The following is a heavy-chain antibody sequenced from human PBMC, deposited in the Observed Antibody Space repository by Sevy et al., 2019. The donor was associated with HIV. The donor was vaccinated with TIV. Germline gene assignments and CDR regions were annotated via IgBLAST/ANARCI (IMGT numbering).Heavy chain of an antibody. Sequence: GGSLRLSCAASGFTFDDYAMHWVRQAPGKGLEWVSGIIWNSGSIGYADSVKGRFTISRDNAKNSLYLQMNSLRAEDTALYYCAKDREGIAAAGTDYWGQGTLVTVSS. J-gene: IGHJ4*02. CDR2: IIWNSGSI. V-gene: IGHV3-9*01. D-gene: IGHD6-13*01. CDR3: AKDREGIAAAGTDY. CDR1: GFTFDDYA.